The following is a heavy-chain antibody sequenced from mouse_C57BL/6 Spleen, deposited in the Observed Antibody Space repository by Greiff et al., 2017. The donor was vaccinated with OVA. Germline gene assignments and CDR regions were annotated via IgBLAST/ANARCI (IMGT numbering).Heavy chain of an antibody. CDR1: GFTFSSYA. CDR2: ISDGGSYT. CDR3: ARDWHFDV. Sequence: EVKVEESGGGLVKPGGSLKLSCAASGFTFSSYAMSWVRQTPEKRLEWVATISDGGSYTYYPDNVKGRFTISRDNAKNNLYLQMSHLKSEDTAMYYCARDWHFDVWGTGTTVTVSS. J-gene: IGHJ1*03. V-gene: IGHV5-4*01.